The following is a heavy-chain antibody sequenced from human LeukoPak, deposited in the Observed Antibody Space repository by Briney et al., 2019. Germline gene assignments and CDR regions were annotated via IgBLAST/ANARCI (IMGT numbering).Heavy chain of an antibody. V-gene: IGHV5-51*01. D-gene: IGHD3-16*01. CDR2: IYPGDSDT. Sequence: KAGESLKISCKGSGYSFTNYWIGWVRQMPGKGLEWMGFIYPGDSDTRYSPSFQGQVTISADKSIITAYLQWSSLKASDTAMFYCARGFGGVVASTGDYYYYMDVWGKGTTVTVPS. CDR3: ARGFGGVVASTGDYYYYMDV. J-gene: IGHJ6*03. CDR1: GYSFTNYW.